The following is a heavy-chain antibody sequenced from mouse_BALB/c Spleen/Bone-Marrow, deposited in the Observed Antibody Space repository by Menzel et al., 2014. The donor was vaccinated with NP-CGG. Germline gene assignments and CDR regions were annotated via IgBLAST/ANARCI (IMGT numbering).Heavy chain of an antibody. Sequence: VKLMESGPELVKPGASVRISCKASGYTFTSFYMYWVRQRPGQGLEWIGWIYPGDFTTKYNEKFKGKATLTADKSSTTASMQLSSLTSEDSAVYFCARKSQRAYDSMIYWGQGTSVTVSS. J-gene: IGHJ4*01. D-gene: IGHD2-4*01. CDR2: IYPGDFTT. CDR3: ARKSQRAYDSMIY. V-gene: IGHV1S56*01. CDR1: GYTFTSFY.